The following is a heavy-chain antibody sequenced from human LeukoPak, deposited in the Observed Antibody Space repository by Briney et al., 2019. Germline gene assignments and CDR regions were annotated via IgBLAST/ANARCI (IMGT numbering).Heavy chain of an antibody. V-gene: IGHV3-30*04. D-gene: IGHD6-13*01. CDR3: ARDIVGKAAAGTGWFDP. CDR2: ISYDGSNK. J-gene: IGHJ5*02. CDR1: GFTFSSYA. Sequence: PGGSLRLSCAASGFTFSSYAMHWVRQAPGKGLEWVAVISYDGSNKYYADSVKGRFTISRDNSKNTLYLQMNSLRAEDTAVYYCARDIVGKAAAGTGWFDPWGQGTLVTVSS.